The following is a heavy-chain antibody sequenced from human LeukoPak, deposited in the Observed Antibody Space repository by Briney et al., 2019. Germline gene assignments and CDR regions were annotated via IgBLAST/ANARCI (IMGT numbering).Heavy chain of an antibody. CDR2: RHYSGST. J-gene: IGHJ4*02. CDR3: ARDPSGYFNY. D-gene: IGHD3-22*01. CDR1: GGSVSSGNYY. V-gene: IGHV4-61*01. Sequence: PSETLSLTCTVSGGSVSSGNYYWSWIRQPPGKGLEWIGYRHYSGSTNYNPSLKSRVTISVDTSKNQFSLKLSSVTAADTAVYYCARDPSGYFNYWGPGTLVTVSS.